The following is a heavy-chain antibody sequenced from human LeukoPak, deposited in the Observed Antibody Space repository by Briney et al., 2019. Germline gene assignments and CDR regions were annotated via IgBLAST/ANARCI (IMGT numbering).Heavy chain of an antibody. CDR3: AREYCSGGSCYVAAFDI. V-gene: IGHV1-8*03. D-gene: IGHD2-15*01. CDR1: GYTFTSYD. Sequence: AASVKVSCKASGYTFTSYDINWVRQATGQGLEWMGWMNPNSGNTGYAQKFQGRVTITRNTSISTAYMELSSLRSEDTAVYYCAREYCSGGSCYVAAFDIWGQGTMVTVSS. J-gene: IGHJ3*02. CDR2: MNPNSGNT.